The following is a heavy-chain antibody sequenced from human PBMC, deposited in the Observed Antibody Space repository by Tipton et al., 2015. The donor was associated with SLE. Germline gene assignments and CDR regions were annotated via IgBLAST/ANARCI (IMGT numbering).Heavy chain of an antibody. CDR1: GGSFSGFY. J-gene: IGHJ4*02. D-gene: IGHD6-19*01. V-gene: IGHV4-34*01. CDR2: IDHSGST. CDR3: ARGGMGIAVAGEFDS. Sequence: TLSLTCAVYGGSFSGFYWNWIRQPPGKGLEWIGEIDHSGSTNYNPSLKSRVTISLDTSKSQFSLNLRSVTASDTAVYYCARGGMGIAVAGEFDSWGQGTLVTVSS.